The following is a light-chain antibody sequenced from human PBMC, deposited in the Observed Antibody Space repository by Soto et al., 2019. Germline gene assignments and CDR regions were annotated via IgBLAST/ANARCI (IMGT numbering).Light chain of an antibody. CDR2: GNS. Sequence: QAVVTQPPSVSGAPGQRVTISCTGSSSNIGAGYDVHWYQQLPGTAPKLLISGNSNRPSGVPDRFSGSKSGTSASLAITGLQAEDEADYYCQSYDISLSAWVFGGGTKLTVL. CDR1: SSNIGAGYD. V-gene: IGLV1-40*01. CDR3: QSYDISLSAWV. J-gene: IGLJ3*02.